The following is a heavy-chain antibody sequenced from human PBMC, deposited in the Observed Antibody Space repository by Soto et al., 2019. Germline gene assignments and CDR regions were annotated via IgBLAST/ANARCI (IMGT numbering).Heavy chain of an antibody. CDR1: GYTFTSYD. J-gene: IGHJ6*03. CDR2: MNPNSGNT. V-gene: IGHV1-8*01. D-gene: IGHD2-15*01. Sequence: ASVKVSCKASGYTFTSYDINWVRQATGQGLEWMGWMNPNSGNTGYAQKFQGRVTMTRNTSISTAYMELSSLRSEDTAVYYCAREDGTPYYYYYMDVWGKGTTVTVSS. CDR3: AREDGTPYYYYYMDV.